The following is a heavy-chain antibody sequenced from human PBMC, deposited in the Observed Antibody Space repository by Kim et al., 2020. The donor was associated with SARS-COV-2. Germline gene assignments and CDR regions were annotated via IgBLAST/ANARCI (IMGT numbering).Heavy chain of an antibody. CDR1: GDSVSSNSAA. J-gene: IGHJ5*02. CDR3: ARDGVSSIAVAGNGEVGNA. V-gene: IGHV6-1*01. CDR2: TYYRSKWYN. D-gene: IGHD6-19*01. Sequence: SQTLSLTCAISGDSVSSNSAAWNWIRQSPSRGLEWLGRTYYRSKWYNDYAVSVKSRITINPDTSKNQFSLQLNSVTPEDSAVYYCARDGVSSIAVAGNGEVGNAWGQGTLVTVSS.